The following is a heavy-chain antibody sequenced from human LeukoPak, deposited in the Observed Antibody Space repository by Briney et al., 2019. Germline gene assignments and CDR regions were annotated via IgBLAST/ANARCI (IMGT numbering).Heavy chain of an antibody. CDR2: ITSSSSSI. D-gene: IGHD4/OR15-4a*01. CDR1: GFTFSIYT. V-gene: IGHV3-21*01. Sequence: PGGSLRLSCVASGFTFSIYTMSWVRQAPGKGLEWVSSITSSSSSIYSADSVKGRLTISRDNAKNSLHLEMNSLRDEDTAVYYCARDLAWGAYWGQGTLVTVSS. J-gene: IGHJ4*02. CDR3: ARDLAWGAY.